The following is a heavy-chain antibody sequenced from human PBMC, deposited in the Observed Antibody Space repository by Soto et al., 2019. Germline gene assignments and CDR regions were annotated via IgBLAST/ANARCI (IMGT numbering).Heavy chain of an antibody. D-gene: IGHD6-19*01. Sequence: QVHLVESGGGVVQPGRSLRLSCAASGFTFSTYAMHWLRQAPGQGLEWVALISSEGTYEYHAVSVKGRFTISRDNSRSTRYRKMDSLILDETAVYYGARGHSSGWYHFDYWGRGTLVSVSS. J-gene: IGHJ4*02. CDR2: ISSEGTYE. CDR1: GFTFSTYA. CDR3: ARGHSSGWYHFDY. V-gene: IGHV3-30*03.